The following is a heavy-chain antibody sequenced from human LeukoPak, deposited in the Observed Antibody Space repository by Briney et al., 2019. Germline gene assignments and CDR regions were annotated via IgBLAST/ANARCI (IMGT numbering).Heavy chain of an antibody. CDR2: ISYDGSNK. CDR3: AKDRAIGSYYDSGYFDY. J-gene: IGHJ4*02. V-gene: IGHV3-30*18. D-gene: IGHD1-26*01. Sequence: GGSLRLSCAASGFTFSSYGMHWVRQAPGKGLEWVAVISYDGSNKYYADSVKGRFTIPRDNSKNTLYLQMNSLRAEDTAVYYCAKDRAIGSYYDSGYFDYWGQGTLVTVSS. CDR1: GFTFSSYG.